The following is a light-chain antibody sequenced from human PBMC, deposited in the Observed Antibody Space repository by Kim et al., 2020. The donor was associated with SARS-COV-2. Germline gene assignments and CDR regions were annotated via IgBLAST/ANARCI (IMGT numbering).Light chain of an antibody. J-gene: IGKJ4*01. Sequence: EIVLMQSPGTLSLSPGERATLSCRASQSVSSSYLAWYQQKPGQAPRLLIYGASSRATGIPDRFSGSGSGTDFTLTISRLEPEDFAVYYCQQYGSSLSLTFGGGTKLEIK. CDR2: GAS. V-gene: IGKV3-20*01. CDR3: QQYGSSLSLT. CDR1: QSVSSSY.